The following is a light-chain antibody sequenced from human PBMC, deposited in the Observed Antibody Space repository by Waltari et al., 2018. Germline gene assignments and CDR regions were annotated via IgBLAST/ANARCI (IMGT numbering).Light chain of an antibody. Sequence: QSVLTQPPSASGTPGQRVTIPCSGSSSNIGSNTVTWYQQLPGTAPKPLIYSNNQRPSGVPDRFSGSKSGTSASLAISGLQSEDEADYYCAAWDDSLNGHVVFGGGTKLTVL. CDR1: SSNIGSNT. CDR2: SNN. CDR3: AAWDDSLNGHVV. J-gene: IGLJ2*01. V-gene: IGLV1-44*01.